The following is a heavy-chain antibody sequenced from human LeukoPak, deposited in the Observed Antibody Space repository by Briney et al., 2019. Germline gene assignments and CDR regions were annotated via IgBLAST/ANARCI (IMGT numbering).Heavy chain of an antibody. V-gene: IGHV1-69*04. CDR3: AREGLRSFKWFDP. CDR2: IIPIFGIA. Sequence: SVKVSFKASGGTFSIYAISWVRQAPGQGLEWMGRIIPIFGIANYAQKFQGRVTITADKSTSTAYMELSSLRSEDTAVYYCAREGLRSFKWFDPWGQGTLVTVSS. D-gene: IGHD4-17*01. J-gene: IGHJ5*02. CDR1: GGTFSIYA.